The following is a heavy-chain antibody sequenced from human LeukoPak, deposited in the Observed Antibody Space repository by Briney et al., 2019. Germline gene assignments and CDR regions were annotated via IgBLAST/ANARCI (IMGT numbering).Heavy chain of an antibody. D-gene: IGHD3-22*01. CDR1: GGSISSGGYS. J-gene: IGHJ4*02. Sequence: SETLSLTCAVFGGSISSGGYSWSWIRQPPGKGLEWIGYIYHSGSTYYNPSLKSRVTISVDRSKNQYSLKLSSVTAADTAVYYCARSGGDNYYDSSGYLYWGQGTLVTVSS. CDR3: ARSGGDNYYDSSGYLY. V-gene: IGHV4-30-2*01. CDR2: IYHSGST.